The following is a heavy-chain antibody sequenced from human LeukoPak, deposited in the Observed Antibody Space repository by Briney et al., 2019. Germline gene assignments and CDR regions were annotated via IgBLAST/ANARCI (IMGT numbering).Heavy chain of an antibody. Sequence: PGGSLRLSCAASGFTFDDYAMHWVRQAPGKGLEWVSGISWNSGSIGYADSVKGRFTISRDNAKNSLCLQMNSLRAEDTALYYCAKASSSWDQYYFDYWGQGTLVTVSS. D-gene: IGHD6-13*01. CDR1: GFTFDDYA. J-gene: IGHJ4*02. CDR3: AKASSSWDQYYFDY. CDR2: ISWNSGSI. V-gene: IGHV3-9*01.